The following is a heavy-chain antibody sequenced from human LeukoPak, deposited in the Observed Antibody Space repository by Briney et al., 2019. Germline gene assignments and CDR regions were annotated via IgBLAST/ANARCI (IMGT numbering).Heavy chain of an antibody. D-gene: IGHD3-22*01. CDR3: ARDLRVVITGSFDS. CDR2: INWNGGST. Sequence: PGGSLRLSCAASGFSFDDYGLTWVRQAPGKGLEWGSGINWNGGSTDYADSVQGRSTNSRDNAKNPLYLQMNSLRAEDTALYYCARDLRVVITGSFDSWGQGTLVTVSS. J-gene: IGHJ4*02. CDR1: GFSFDDYG. V-gene: IGHV3-20*04.